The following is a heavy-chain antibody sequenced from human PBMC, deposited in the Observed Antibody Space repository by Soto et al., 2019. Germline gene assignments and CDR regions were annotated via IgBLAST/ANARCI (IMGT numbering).Heavy chain of an antibody. V-gene: IGHV3-30*18. CDR3: AKLDGYGDYVEPPYYFDY. CDR1: GFTFSSYG. D-gene: IGHD4-17*01. J-gene: IGHJ4*02. Sequence: GGSLRLSCAASGFTFSSYGMHWVRQAPGKGLEWVAVISYDGSNKYYADSVKGRFTISRDNSKNTLYLQMNSLRAEDTAVYYCAKLDGYGDYVEPPYYFDYWGQGTLVTVSS. CDR2: ISYDGSNK.